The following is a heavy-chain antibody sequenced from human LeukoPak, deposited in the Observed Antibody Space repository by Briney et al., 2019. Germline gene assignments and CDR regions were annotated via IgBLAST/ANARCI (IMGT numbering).Heavy chain of an antibody. CDR2: IKQDESEK. D-gene: IGHD3-10*01. V-gene: IGHV3-7*01. CDR1: GFTFSKYW. CDR3: ARDREEMVRAPYAFGI. Sequence: GGSLRLSCAASGFTFSKYWMTWVRQAPGKGLEWVANIKQDESEKYYADSVKGRFTVSRDNGRSSLYLQMNSLRAEDTAVYYCARDREEMVRAPYAFGIWGQGTMVTISS. J-gene: IGHJ3*02.